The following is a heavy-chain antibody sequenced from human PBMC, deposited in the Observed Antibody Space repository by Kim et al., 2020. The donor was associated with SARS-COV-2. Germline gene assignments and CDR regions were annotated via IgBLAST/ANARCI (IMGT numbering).Heavy chain of an antibody. J-gene: IGHJ4*02. CDR2: IKNKANSYAT. D-gene: IGHD4-4*01. V-gene: IGHV3-73*01. CDR3: TRHFGDYMFNY. CDR1: GFTFSGSS. Sequence: GGSLRLSCAASGFTFSGSSMHWVRQAPGKGLEWVGRIKNKANSYATAYAASVKGRFTISRDDSENTAYLQMNSLKTDDTAVYYCTRHFGDYMFNYWGQGTLVTVSS.